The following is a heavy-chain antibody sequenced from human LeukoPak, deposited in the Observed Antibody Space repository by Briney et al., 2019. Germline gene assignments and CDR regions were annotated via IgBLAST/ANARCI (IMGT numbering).Heavy chain of an antibody. J-gene: IGHJ6*02. CDR2: IIPFFGTA. V-gene: IGHV1-69*13. CDR1: GGTFSSYA. D-gene: IGHD6-13*01. CDR3: ARVATAGTGVTYYYYGMDV. Sequence: ASVKVSCKASGGTFSSYAISWVRQATGQGLEWMGGIIPFFGTANYAQKFQGRVTITADGSTSTAYMELSSLRSEDTAVYYCARVATAGTGVTYYYYGMDVWGQGTTVTVSS.